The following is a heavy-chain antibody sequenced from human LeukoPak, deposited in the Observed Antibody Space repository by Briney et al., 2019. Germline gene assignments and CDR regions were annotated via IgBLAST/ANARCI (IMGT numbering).Heavy chain of an antibody. CDR3: AAYGIAAAGFDY. V-gene: IGHV4-59*01. Sequence: EPSETLSLTCTVSGGSISSYYWSWIRQPPGKGLEWIGYIYYSGSTNYNPSLKSRVTISVDTSKNQFSLKLSSVTAADTAVYYCAAYGIAAAGFDYWGQGTLVTVSS. D-gene: IGHD6-13*01. CDR1: GGSISSYY. CDR2: IYYSGST. J-gene: IGHJ4*02.